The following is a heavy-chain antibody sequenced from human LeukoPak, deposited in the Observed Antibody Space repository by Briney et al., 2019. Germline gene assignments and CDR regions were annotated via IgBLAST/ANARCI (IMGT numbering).Heavy chain of an antibody. D-gene: IGHD3-10*01. V-gene: IGHV4-34*01. Sequence: SETLSLTGAVYGGSFSGYYWSWIRQPPGKGLEWIGEINHSGSTNYNPSLKSRVTISVDTSKNQFSLKLSSVTAADTAVYYCARGLLWFGRYYFDYWGQGTLVTVSS. CDR3: ARGLLWFGRYYFDY. CDR2: INHSGST. CDR1: GGSFSGYY. J-gene: IGHJ4*02.